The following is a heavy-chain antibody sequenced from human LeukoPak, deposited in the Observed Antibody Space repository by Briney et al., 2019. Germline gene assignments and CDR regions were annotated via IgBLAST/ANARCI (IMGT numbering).Heavy chain of an antibody. CDR1: GDTFTSYG. CDR2: ITPIFGTA. D-gene: IGHD3-10*01. Sequence: SVKVSCKASGDTFTSYGISWVRQAPGQGLEWMGGITPIFGTANYAQKFQGRVTITTDESTSTAYMELSSLRAEDTAVYYCARDLGEFLTMVRGASYYFDYWGQGTLVTVSS. CDR3: ARDLGEFLTMVRGASYYFDY. J-gene: IGHJ4*02. V-gene: IGHV1-69*05.